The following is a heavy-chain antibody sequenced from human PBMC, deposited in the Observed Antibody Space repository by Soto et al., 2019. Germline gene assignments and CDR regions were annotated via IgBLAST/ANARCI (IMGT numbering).Heavy chain of an antibody. V-gene: IGHV4-39*01. Sequence: QLHLQESGPGLVKPSETLSLTCTVSGDSVSRGTYYWGWIRQPPGKGLEWIGSLLYTGDTYYNPSLKSRVTISVDTSNNQFSLRLTSVTAADTAVYYCRTPPPTGSIEHWGQGTLVTVSS. CDR1: GDSVSRGTYY. CDR2: LLYTGDT. CDR3: RTPPPTGSIEH. J-gene: IGHJ4*02. D-gene: IGHD2-8*02.